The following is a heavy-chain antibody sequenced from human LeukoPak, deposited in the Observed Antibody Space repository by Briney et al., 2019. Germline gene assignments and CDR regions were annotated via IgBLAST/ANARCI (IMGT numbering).Heavy chain of an antibody. J-gene: IGHJ4*02. CDR1: GYTFTGYY. CDR3: ARGDDNGDYEAID. Sequence: ASVKVSCKASGYTFTGYYVHWVRQAPGQGLEWMGWINPYSGDTNYAQKFQGRVTMTRDTSISTAYMELSRLRSDDTAVYYCARGDDNGDYEAIDWGQGTLVTVSS. D-gene: IGHD4-17*01. CDR2: INPYSGDT. V-gene: IGHV1-2*02.